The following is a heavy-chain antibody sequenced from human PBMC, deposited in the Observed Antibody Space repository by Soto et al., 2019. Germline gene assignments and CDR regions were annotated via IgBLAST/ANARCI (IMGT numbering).Heavy chain of an antibody. CDR2: IWYDGSNK. CDR1: GFTFSSYG. V-gene: IGHV3-33*01. J-gene: IGHJ4*02. D-gene: IGHD2-21*02. Sequence: QVQLVESGGGVVQPGRSLRLSCAASGFTFSSYGMHWVRQAPGKGLEWVAVIWYDGSNKYYADSVKGRFTISRDNCKNTLYLQMNSLRAEDTAVYYCARDPFCGGDCYSGYFDYWGQGTLVTVSS. CDR3: ARDPFCGGDCYSGYFDY.